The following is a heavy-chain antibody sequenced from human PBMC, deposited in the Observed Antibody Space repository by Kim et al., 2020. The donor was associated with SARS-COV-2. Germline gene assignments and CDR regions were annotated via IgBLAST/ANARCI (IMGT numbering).Heavy chain of an antibody. CDR3: ARDLKKTHYYDTASAYPDS. CDR2: INPISGDT. Sequence: ASVKVSCRTSGYTFTDYYIHWVRQAPGQGLEWMGWINPISGDTNYAQKFQDRVTMTRDMSINTAYMELSGLRSDDTAVCYCARDLKKTHYYDTASAYPDSWGQGTLVTVSS. V-gene: IGHV1-2*02. J-gene: IGHJ4*02. CDR1: GYTFTDYY. D-gene: IGHD3-22*01.